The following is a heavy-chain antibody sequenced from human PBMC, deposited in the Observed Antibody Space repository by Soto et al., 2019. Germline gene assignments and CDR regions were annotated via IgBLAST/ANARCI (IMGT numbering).Heavy chain of an antibody. J-gene: IGHJ5*02. D-gene: IGHD6-19*01. CDR3: ARILVAGGGEDWFDP. CDR1: GFSLSNARMG. Sequence: QVTLKESGPVLVKPTETLTLTCTVSGFSLSNARMGVSWIRQPPGKALEWLAHIFSNDEKSYSTSLKSRLTIPKDTSKSQVVLTMTNMDPVDTATYYCARILVAGGGEDWFDPWGQGTLVTVSS. V-gene: IGHV2-26*01. CDR2: IFSNDEK.